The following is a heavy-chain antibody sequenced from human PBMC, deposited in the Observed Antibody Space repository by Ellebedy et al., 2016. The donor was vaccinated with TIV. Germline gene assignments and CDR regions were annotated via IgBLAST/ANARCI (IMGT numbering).Heavy chain of an antibody. D-gene: IGHD6-6*01. V-gene: IGHV3-53*01. J-gene: IGHJ3*02. CDR2: IYSGGST. CDR1: GFTVSNNY. Sequence: GESLKISCAASGFTVSNNYISWVRQAPGKGLEWVSVIYSGGSTYYADSVKGRFTISRDNSKNTVYLQMNSLRAEDTAVYYCAKSLLQQLAVLGPGDDAFDIWGQGTMVTVSS. CDR3: AKSLLQQLAVLGPGDDAFDI.